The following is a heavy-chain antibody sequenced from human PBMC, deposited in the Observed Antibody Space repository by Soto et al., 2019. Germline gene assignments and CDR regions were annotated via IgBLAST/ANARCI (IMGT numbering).Heavy chain of an antibody. CDR3: AKSLYNDNGGPNYH. Sequence: EVQLLESGGGLVQPGGSLRLSCVGSGFTFSSYDMTWVRQAPGKGLEWVSSFSFYGRRDNTYYADSVKGRFTISRDNSRNTVYLQMDNLIVEDTAVYYCAKSLYNDNGGPNYHWGQGTLVTVSS. D-gene: IGHD1-1*01. V-gene: IGHV3-23*01. J-gene: IGHJ5*02. CDR1: GFTFSSYD. CDR2: FSFYGRRDNT.